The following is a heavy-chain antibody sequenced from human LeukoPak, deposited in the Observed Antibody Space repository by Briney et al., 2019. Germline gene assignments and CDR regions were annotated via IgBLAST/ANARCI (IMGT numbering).Heavy chain of an antibody. V-gene: IGHV4-4*07. CDR3: AREGIVVEPAADHYYTKDV. CDR1: GGSISSYY. Sequence: PSETLSITCTVSGGSISSYYWSGIRQPAGRGLEWIGRIYTRGSTNYNPSLKSRVTMSVVTSKNQFSLNLNSVTAADTAVYYCAREGIVVEPAADHYYTKDVWGQGTTVNVSS. J-gene: IGHJ6*02. D-gene: IGHD2-2*01. CDR2: IYTRGST.